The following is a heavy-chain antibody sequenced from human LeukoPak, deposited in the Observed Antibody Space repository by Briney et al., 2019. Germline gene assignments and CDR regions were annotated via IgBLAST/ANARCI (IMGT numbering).Heavy chain of an antibody. J-gene: IGHJ1*01. Sequence: GGSLRLSCAASGFTFSSFRMSWVRQAPGKGLEWVANIKQDGSEKYYVDSVKGRFTISRDNAKNSLYLQMNSLRAEDTAVYYCARTDETAPAEDFQHWGQGTLVTVSS. V-gene: IGHV3-7*05. CDR2: IKQDGSEK. D-gene: IGHD2-21*02. CDR1: GFTFSSFR. CDR3: ARTDETAPAEDFQH.